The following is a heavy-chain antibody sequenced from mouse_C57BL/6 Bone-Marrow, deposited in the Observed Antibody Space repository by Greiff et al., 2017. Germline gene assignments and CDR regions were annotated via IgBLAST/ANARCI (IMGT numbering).Heavy chain of an antibody. J-gene: IGHJ4*01. D-gene: IGHD1-1*01. CDR1: GYTFTSYW. Sequence: VQLQQPGAELVMPGASVTLSCKASGYTFTSYWMHWVKQRPVHGLEWIGEIDPSTGDTNYNQKFKGKSTLTADKSSSTAYMQLSSLTSEDSAVYYCAREDYHGRGWAVDYWGQGTSVTVSS. V-gene: IGHV1-69*01. CDR2: IDPSTGDT. CDR3: AREDYHGRGWAVDY.